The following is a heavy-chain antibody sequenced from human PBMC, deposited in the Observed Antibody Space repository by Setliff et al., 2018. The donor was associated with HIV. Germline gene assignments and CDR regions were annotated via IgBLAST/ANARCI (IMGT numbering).Heavy chain of an antibody. J-gene: IGHJ4*02. Sequence: PSETLSLTCTVSGGSISSGDYYWGWIRQPPGKGLEWIAIIYYSGSTSYNPSLKSRITISVDTSKNQFSLRLSSVTAADTAVYYCARQGLVLVPASIDWRLPPSPIDYWGQGALVTVSS. CDR2: IYYSGST. D-gene: IGHD2-2*01. CDR1: GGSISSGDYY. V-gene: IGHV4-39*01. CDR3: ARQGLVLVPASIDWRLPPSPIDY.